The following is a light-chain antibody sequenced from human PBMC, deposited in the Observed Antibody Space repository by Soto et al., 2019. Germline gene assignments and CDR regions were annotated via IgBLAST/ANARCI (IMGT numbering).Light chain of an antibody. Sequence: DIQMTQSPSSLSASVGDRVTITCRASQTIGRYLNWYQQKEGKAPTVLIYAASILQSRVPPRFSGSASGTEFTLTISSLQPEDFATYYCQQSYSTPLTFGGGTQVEI. V-gene: IGKV1-39*01. CDR1: QTIGRY. J-gene: IGKJ4*01. CDR2: AAS. CDR3: QQSYSTPLT.